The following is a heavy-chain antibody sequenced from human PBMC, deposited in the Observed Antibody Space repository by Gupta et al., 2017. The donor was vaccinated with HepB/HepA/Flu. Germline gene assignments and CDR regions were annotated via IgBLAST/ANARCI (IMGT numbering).Heavy chain of an antibody. CDR1: GFTFSSYE. CDR2: ISSSGSTI. D-gene: IGHD3-16*01. CDR3: ARMDAPGAVVMLNYYYYGMDV. Sequence: EVQLVESGGGLVQPGGSLRLSCAASGFTFSSYEMNWVRQAPGKGLEWVSYISSSGSTIYYADSVKGRFTISRDNAKNSLYLQMNSLRAEDTAVYYCARMDAPGAVVMLNYYYYGMDVWGQGTTVTVSS. J-gene: IGHJ6*02. V-gene: IGHV3-48*03.